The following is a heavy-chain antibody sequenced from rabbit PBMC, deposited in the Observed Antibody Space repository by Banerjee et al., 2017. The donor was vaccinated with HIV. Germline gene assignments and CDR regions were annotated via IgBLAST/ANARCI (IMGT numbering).Heavy chain of an antibody. CDR3: TRSYGYAGYAYATYL. V-gene: IGHV1S45*01. J-gene: IGHJ6*01. CDR2: IYAGSGSA. D-gene: IGHD6-1*01. Sequence: QEQLVESGGGLVQPEGSLALTCKASGFTISSSYYMCWVRQAPGKGLEWIGCIYAGSGSAYYASWAKGRFTISKTSSTTVTLQMTSLTAADTATYFCTRSYGYAGYAYATYLRGQGTLVTVS. CDR1: GFTISSSYY.